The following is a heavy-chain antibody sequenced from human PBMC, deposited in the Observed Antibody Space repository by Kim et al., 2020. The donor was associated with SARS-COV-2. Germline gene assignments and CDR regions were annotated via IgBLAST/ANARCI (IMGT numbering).Heavy chain of an antibody. D-gene: IGHD2-21*01. CDR1: GFTFSSYG. V-gene: IGHV3-33*05. J-gene: IGHJ4*02. CDR2: ISYDGSNK. CDR3: AREATYCGGDCYDY. Sequence: GGSLRLSCAASGFTFSSYGMHWVRQAPGKGLEWVAVISYDGSNKYYADSVKGRFTISRDNSKNTLYLQMNSLRAEDTAVYYCAREATYCGGDCYDYWGQGTLVTVSS.